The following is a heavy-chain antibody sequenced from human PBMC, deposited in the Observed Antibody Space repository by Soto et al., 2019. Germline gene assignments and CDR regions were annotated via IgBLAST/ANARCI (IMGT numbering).Heavy chain of an antibody. CDR1: GGTFSNYA. J-gene: IGHJ5*02. CDR3: AKDGGKDGYSGNWFDP. V-gene: IGHV1-69*15. CDR2: IIPIFGST. Sequence: QVQLLQSGAEVKKPGSSVKVSCKASGGTFSNYAITWVRQAPGQGLEWLGRIIPIFGSTNFAQKFQGRVATTADESTTTVYMELSSLRSDDTAVYYCAKDGGKDGYSGNWFDPWGQGTLVTVSS. D-gene: IGHD5-18*01.